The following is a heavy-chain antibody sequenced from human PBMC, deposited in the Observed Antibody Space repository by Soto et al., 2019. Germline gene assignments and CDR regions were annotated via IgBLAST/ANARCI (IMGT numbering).Heavy chain of an antibody. D-gene: IGHD3-22*01. J-gene: IGHJ4*02. CDR3: ATVRYDSSGYVVFDY. Sequence: ASVKVSCKVSGYTLTELSMHWVRQAPGKGLEWMGGFDPEDGETIYAQKFQGRVTMTEDTSTDTAYMELSSLRSEDTAVYYCATVRYDSSGYVVFDYWGQGTLVTVSS. V-gene: IGHV1-24*01. CDR1: GYTLTELS. CDR2: FDPEDGET.